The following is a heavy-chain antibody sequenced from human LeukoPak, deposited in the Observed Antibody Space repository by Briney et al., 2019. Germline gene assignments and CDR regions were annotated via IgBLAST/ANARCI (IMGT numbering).Heavy chain of an antibody. CDR3: ARDPPRKDGYNAPAPGNKGN. V-gene: IGHV1-69*13. Sequence: GASVKVSCKASGGTFSSYAISWVRQAPGQGLEWMGGIIPIFGTANYAQKFQGRVTITADESTSTAYVELSSLRAEDTAVYYCARDPPRKDGYNAPAPGNKGNWGQGTLVTVSS. CDR1: GGTFSSYA. D-gene: IGHD5-24*01. CDR2: IIPIFGTA. J-gene: IGHJ4*02.